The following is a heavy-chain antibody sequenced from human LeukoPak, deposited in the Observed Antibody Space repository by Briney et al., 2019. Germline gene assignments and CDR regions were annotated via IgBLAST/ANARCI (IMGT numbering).Heavy chain of an antibody. CDR1: GFTFSSYG. D-gene: IGHD3/OR15-3a*01. CDR3: ATIGTGDYRDDS. V-gene: IGHV3-23*01. CDR2: ISGSGGST. Sequence: GGSLRLSCAASGFTFSSYGMSWVRQAPGKGLEWVSAISGSGGSTYYADSVKGRFTISRDNSKNTLYLQMNSLRAEDTALYYCATIGTGDYRDDSWGQGTLVTVSS. J-gene: IGHJ5*01.